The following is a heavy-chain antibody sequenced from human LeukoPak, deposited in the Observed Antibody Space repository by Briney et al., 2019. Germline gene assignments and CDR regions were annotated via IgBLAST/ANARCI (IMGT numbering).Heavy chain of an antibody. CDR3: AKVTWLQFVVGPLGY. D-gene: IGHD5-24*01. CDR1: GFTFSSYA. J-gene: IGHJ4*02. Sequence: GGSLRLSCAASGFTFSSYAISWVRQAPGKGLEWVSAISGSGGSTYYADSVKGRFTISRDNSKNTLYLQMNSLRAEDTAVYYCAKVTWLQFVVGPLGYWGQGTLVTVSS. V-gene: IGHV3-23*01. CDR2: ISGSGGST.